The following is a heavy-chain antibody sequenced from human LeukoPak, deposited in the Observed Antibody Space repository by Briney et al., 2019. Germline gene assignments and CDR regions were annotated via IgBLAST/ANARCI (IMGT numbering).Heavy chain of an antibody. CDR3: ARALGRGAATGNPY. J-gene: IGHJ4*02. Sequence: GGSLRLSCAASGFTFSSYSMNWVRQAPGKGLEWVSYISSSSSTIYYADSVKGRFTISRDNAKNSLYLQMNSLRAEDTAVYYCARALGRGAATGNPYWGQGTLVTVSS. CDR1: GFTFSSYS. V-gene: IGHV3-48*04. CDR2: ISSSSSTI. D-gene: IGHD6-13*01.